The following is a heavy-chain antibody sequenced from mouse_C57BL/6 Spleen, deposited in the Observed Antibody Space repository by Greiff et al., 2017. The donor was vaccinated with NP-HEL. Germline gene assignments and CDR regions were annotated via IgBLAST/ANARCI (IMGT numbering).Heavy chain of an antibody. Sequence: VQLQQPGAELVRPGSSVKLSCKASGYTFTSYWMHWVKQRPIQGLEWIGNIDPSDSETHYNQKFKDKATLTVDKSSSTAYMQLSSLTSEDSAVYYCARRGRTPYYFDYWGQGTTLTVSS. J-gene: IGHJ2*01. CDR2: IDPSDSET. CDR3: ARRGRTPYYFDY. CDR1: GYTFTSYW. V-gene: IGHV1-52*01. D-gene: IGHD5-1*01.